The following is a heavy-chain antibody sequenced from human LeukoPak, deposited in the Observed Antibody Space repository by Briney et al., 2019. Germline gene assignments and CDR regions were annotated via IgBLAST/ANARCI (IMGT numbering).Heavy chain of an antibody. CDR1: GFTFSSYA. V-gene: IGHV3-30-3*01. D-gene: IGHD3-9*01. CDR2: ISYDGSNK. CDR3: ARSSGGYDILTGLTFDP. Sequence: KTGGSLRLSCAASGFTFSSYAMHWVRQAPGKGLEWVAVISYDGSNKYYADSVKGRFTISRDNSKNTLYLQMNSLRAEDTAVYYCARSSGGYDILTGLTFDPWGQGTLVTVSS. J-gene: IGHJ5*02.